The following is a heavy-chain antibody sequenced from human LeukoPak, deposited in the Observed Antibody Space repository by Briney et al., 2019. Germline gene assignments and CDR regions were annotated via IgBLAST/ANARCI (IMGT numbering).Heavy chain of an antibody. V-gene: IGHV3-72*01. CDR1: GFTFSDHY. J-gene: IGHJ6*02. D-gene: IGHD5-12*01. CDR3: VRPPLYIVATGLNGMDV. Sequence: GGSLRLSCAASGFTFSDHYMDWVRQAPGKGLEWVGRTRNKANSYTTEYAASVKGRFTISRDDSKNSLYLQMNSLKTEDTAVYYCVRPPLYIVATGLNGMDVWGQGTTVTVSS. CDR2: TRNKANSYTT.